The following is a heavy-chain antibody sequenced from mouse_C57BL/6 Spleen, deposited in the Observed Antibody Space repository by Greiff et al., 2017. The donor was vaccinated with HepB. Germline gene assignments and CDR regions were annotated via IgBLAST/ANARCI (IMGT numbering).Heavy chain of an antibody. CDR1: GYAFSSSW. D-gene: IGHD1-1*01. CDR3: ARPDYYGSSSDY. Sequence: QVQLKESGPELVKPGASVKISCKASGYAFSSSWMNWVKQRPGKGLEWIGRIYPGDGDTNYNGKFKGKATLTADKSSSTAYMQLSSLTSEDSAVYFCARPDYYGSSSDYWGQGTTLTVSS. V-gene: IGHV1-82*01. J-gene: IGHJ2*01. CDR2: IYPGDGDT.